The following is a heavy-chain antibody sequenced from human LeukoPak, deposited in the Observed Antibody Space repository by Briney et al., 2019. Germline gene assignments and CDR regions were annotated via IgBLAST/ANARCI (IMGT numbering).Heavy chain of an antibody. J-gene: IGHJ4*02. CDR1: GGSISSYY. CDR2: IYTSGST. CDR3: AITPRGVPAATGNY. D-gene: IGHD2-2*01. V-gene: IGHV4-4*07. Sequence: SETLSLTCTVSGGSISSYYWSWIRQPAGKGLEWIGRIYTSGSTYYNPSLKSRVTISVDTSKNQFSLKLSSVTAADTAVYYCAITPRGVPAATGNYWGQGTLVTVSS.